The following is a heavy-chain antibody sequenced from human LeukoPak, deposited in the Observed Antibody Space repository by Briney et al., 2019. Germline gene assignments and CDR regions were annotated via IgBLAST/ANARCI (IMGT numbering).Heavy chain of an antibody. CDR1: GFTFSSYG. V-gene: IGHV3-30*03. Sequence: PGRSLRLSCAASGFTFSSYGMHWVRQAPGKGLEWVAVISYDGSNKYYADSVKGRFTISRDNAKNSLYLQMNSLRAEDTAVYYCARDLPIRGAGIAAAGSRRYFDYWGQGTLVTVSS. D-gene: IGHD6-13*01. J-gene: IGHJ4*02. CDR2: ISYDGSNK. CDR3: ARDLPIRGAGIAAAGSRRYFDY.